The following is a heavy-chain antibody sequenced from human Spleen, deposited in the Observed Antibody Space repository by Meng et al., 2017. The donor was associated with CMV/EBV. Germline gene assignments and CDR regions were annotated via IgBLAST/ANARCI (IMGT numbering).Heavy chain of an antibody. V-gene: IGHV3-7*01. CDR1: GFTFSPYR. D-gene: IGHD6-19*01. Sequence: GESLKISCAASGFTFSPYRMSWVRQAPGKGLEWVANINQDGSQRNYADSVKGRFTISRDNSKNTLYLQMNSLRAEDTAVYYCAKDMLGIAVAGWGYWGQGTLVTVSS. CDR2: INQDGSQR. J-gene: IGHJ4*02. CDR3: AKDMLGIAVAGWGY.